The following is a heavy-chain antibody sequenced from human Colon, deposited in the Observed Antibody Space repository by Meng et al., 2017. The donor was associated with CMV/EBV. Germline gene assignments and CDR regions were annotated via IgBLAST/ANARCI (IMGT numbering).Heavy chain of an antibody. CDR1: GYSFTSYW. D-gene: IGHD2-2*01. CDR2: IYPGDSDT. V-gene: IGHV5-51*01. CDR3: ARARGQRYCSSTSCPLTD. J-gene: IGHJ4*02. Sequence: GGSLRLSCKGSGYSFTSYWIGWVRQMPGKGLEWMGIIYPGDSDTRYSPSFQGQVTISADKSISTAYLQWSSLKASDTVMYYCARARGQRYCSSTSCPLTDWGQGTLVTVSS.